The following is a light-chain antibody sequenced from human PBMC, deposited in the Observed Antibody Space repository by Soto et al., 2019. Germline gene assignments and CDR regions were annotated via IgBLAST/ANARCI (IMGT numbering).Light chain of an antibody. V-gene: IGKV3D-15*01. J-gene: IGKJ5*01. CDR2: DAS. Sequence: EIGITQSPTILYVCPGERATLAFRASQSVSSNLAWYQQKPGQAPRLLIYDASTRATGIPARFSGSGSETDFTLTITSLEPEDFAVYYCQQRKNWPPITFGQGTRLEIK. CDR1: QSVSSN. CDR3: QQRKNWPPIT.